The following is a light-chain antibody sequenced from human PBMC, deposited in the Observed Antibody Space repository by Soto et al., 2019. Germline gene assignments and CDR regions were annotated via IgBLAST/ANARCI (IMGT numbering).Light chain of an antibody. Sequence: SYVLTQPPSVSVAPGQTAKITCGGDNIKSKSVHWYQQRPGQAPVLVVYDDSDRPSGIPDRFSGSNSGNTATLTISRGEAGDEADYYCQVWDSNSEHPSVVFGGGTKLTV. V-gene: IGLV3-21*02. CDR3: QVWDSNSEHPSVV. CDR1: NIKSKS. CDR2: DDS. J-gene: IGLJ2*01.